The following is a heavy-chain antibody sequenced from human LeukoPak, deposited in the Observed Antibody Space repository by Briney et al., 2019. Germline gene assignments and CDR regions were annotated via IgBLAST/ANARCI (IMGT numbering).Heavy chain of an antibody. Sequence: SSETLSLTCAVYGGSFSGHYWSWIRQPPGKGLEWIGEINHSGSTNYNPSLKSRVTISVDTSKNQFSLKLSSVTAADTAVYYCARLSACGGDCYYFDYWGQGTLVTVSS. D-gene: IGHD2-21*02. J-gene: IGHJ4*02. CDR2: INHSGST. V-gene: IGHV4-34*01. CDR3: ARLSACGGDCYYFDY. CDR1: GGSFSGHY.